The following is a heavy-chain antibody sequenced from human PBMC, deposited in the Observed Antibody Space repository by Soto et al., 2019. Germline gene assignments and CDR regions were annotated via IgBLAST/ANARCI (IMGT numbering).Heavy chain of an antibody. D-gene: IGHD3-10*01. Sequence: GGSLRLSCAASVCTFSSYWMSCVRHAPGQGLEWVANIKQDGSEKYYVDSVKGRFTISRDNAKNSLYLQMNSLRAEDTAVYYCARDLQRITMVREVITESHYGMDVWGQATT. V-gene: IGHV3-7*01. J-gene: IGHJ6*01. CDR3: ARDLQRITMVREVITESHYGMDV. CDR2: IKQDGSEK. CDR1: VCTFSSYW.